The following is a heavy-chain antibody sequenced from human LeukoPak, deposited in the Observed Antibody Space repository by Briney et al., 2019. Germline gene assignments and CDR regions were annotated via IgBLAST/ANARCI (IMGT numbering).Heavy chain of an antibody. V-gene: IGHV4-59*08. J-gene: IGHJ3*01. CDR3: ARRRQVSYYSPYAFDL. Sequence: SETLSLTCTVSGGSMTNSYWGWIRQPPGKGLEWLGYIYFTGSTDSNPSLKSRVTISLDTSKNQLSLRLTSVTAADTAVYYCARRRQVSYYSPYAFDLWGQGTMVTVSS. CDR2: IYFTGST. CDR1: GGSMTNSY. D-gene: IGHD2-15*01.